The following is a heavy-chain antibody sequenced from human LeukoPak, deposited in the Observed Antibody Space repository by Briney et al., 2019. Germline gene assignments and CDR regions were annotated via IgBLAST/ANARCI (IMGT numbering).Heavy chain of an antibody. CDR3: ARDDLSSGFDY. J-gene: IGHJ4*02. Sequence: GGSLRLSCAASGFTFSSYAMHWVRQAPGKGLEWVAVISYDGSNKYYADSVKGRFTISRDNSKNTLYLQMNSLRAEDTAVYYCARDDLSSGFDYWGREPWSPSPQ. CDR1: GFTFSSYA. D-gene: IGHD6-19*01. V-gene: IGHV3-30-3*01. CDR2: ISYDGSNK.